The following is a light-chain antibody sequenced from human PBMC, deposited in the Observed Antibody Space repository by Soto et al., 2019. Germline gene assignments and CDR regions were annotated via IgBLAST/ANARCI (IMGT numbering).Light chain of an antibody. CDR2: DAS. CDR1: QSISSW. CDR3: QQYETFSGT. Sequence: DIQMTQSTSTLSASVGDRVTVTCRASQSISSWLAWYQQKPGEAPKLLIYDASALPRGVPSRFSGSGSGTKFTLTIASLQPDDFATYYCQQYETFSGTFGPGTKVDI. V-gene: IGKV1-5*01. J-gene: IGKJ1*01.